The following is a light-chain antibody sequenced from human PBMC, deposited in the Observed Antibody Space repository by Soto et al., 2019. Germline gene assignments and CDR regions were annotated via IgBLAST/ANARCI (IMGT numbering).Light chain of an antibody. J-gene: IGLJ2*01. CDR2: GNS. CDR3: QSYDSSLSVV. Sequence: QSVLTQPPSVSGAPGQRVTISCTGSSSNIGAGYDVHWYQQLPGTAPKLLIYGNSNRPSGVPDRFSGSKSGTSASLAITGLQDEDEADYYCQSYDSSLSVVCGGGTKLTVL. CDR1: SSNIGAGYD. V-gene: IGLV1-40*01.